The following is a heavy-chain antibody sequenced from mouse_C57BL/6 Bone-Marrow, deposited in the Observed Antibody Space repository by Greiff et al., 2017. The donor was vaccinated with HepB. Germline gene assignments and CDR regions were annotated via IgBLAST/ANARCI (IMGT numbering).Heavy chain of an antibody. CDR1: GFTFSSYG. CDR2: ISSGGSYT. J-gene: IGHJ2*01. V-gene: IGHV5-6*01. Sequence: EVMLVESGGDLVKPGGSLKLSCAASGFTFSSYGMSWVRQTPDKRLEWVATISSGGSYTYYPDSVKGRFTISRDNAKNTLYLQMSSLKSEDTAMYYCERGGGGDYWGQGTTLTVSS. CDR3: ERGGGGDY.